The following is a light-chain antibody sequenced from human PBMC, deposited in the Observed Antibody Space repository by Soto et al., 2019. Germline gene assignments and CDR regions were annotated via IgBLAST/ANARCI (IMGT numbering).Light chain of an antibody. V-gene: IGKV3-15*01. CDR1: QSVSSN. CDR3: QQYNNWPPRRT. CDR2: GAS. J-gene: IGKJ1*01. Sequence: EIVMTQSPATLSVSTGERATLSCRASQSVSSNLAWYQQKPGQAPRLLIYGASTRATGIPARFSGSGSGTEFTLTISSLQSEDFAVYYCQQYNNWPPRRTFGQGTKV.